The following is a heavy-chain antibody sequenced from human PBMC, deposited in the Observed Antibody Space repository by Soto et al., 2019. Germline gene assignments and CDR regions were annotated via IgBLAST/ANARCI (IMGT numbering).Heavy chain of an antibody. D-gene: IGHD3-22*01. CDR3: ARVDQDDSSGYYVAPQVDY. CDR1: GGSISSGGYY. J-gene: IGHJ4*02. CDR2: IYYSGST. V-gene: IGHV4-31*03. Sequence: QVQLQESGPGLVKPSQTLSLTCTVSGGSISSGGYYWSWIRQHPGKGLEWIGYIYYSGSTYYNPSLKSRVTISVDTSKNQCSLKLSSVTAADTAVYYCARVDQDDSSGYYVAPQVDYWGQGTLVTVSS.